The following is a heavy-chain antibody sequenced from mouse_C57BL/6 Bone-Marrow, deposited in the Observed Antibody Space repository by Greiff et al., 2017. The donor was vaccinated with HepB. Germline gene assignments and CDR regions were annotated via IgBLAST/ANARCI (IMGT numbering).Heavy chain of an antibody. CDR1: GYTFTSYV. J-gene: IGHJ1*03. D-gene: IGHD2-4*01. CDR3: TGYDYDWYWDV. Sequence: VQLQQSGPELVKPGASVTMSCTASGYTFTSYVMHWVKQKPGQGLEWIGYIYPYNDGTKYNEQFKGKTILTAAKSSSTAYQEHRSLTSEDSAVYYCTGYDYDWYWDVWGRGTTITVTA. V-gene: IGHV1-14*01. CDR2: IYPYNDGT.